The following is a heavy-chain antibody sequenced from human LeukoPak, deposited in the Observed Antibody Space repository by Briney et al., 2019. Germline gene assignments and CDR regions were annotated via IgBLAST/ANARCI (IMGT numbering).Heavy chain of an antibody. Sequence: GGSLRLSCAASGFTFTSYWMSWVRQAPGKGLEWVANIKDDGAETYYVDSVKGRFTISRDNAKNLLYLQMNDLRAEDTAVYYCGRDPYYDSLDYWGQGTLVTVSS. CDR3: GRDPYYDSLDY. CDR1: GFTFTSYW. J-gene: IGHJ4*02. V-gene: IGHV3-7*01. CDR2: IKDDGAET. D-gene: IGHD3-22*01.